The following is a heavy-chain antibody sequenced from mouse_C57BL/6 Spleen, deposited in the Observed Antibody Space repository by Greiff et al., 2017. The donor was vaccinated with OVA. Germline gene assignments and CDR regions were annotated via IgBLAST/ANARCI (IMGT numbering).Heavy chain of an antibody. CDR3: AREGLRQGGYFDY. V-gene: IGHV5-6*01. CDR2: ISSGGSYT. J-gene: IGHJ2*01. Sequence: EVMLVESGGDLVKPGGSLKLSCAASGFTFSSYGMSWVRQTPDKRLEWVATISSGGSYTYYPDSVKGRFTISRDNAKNTLYLQMSSLKSEDTAMYYCAREGLRQGGYFDYWGQGTTLTVSS. CDR1: GFTFSSYG. D-gene: IGHD2-2*01.